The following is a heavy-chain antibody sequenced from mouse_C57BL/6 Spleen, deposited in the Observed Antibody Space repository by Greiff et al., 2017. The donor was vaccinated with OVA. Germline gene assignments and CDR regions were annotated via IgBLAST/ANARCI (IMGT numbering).Heavy chain of an antibody. D-gene: IGHD1-1*02. CDR2: ISDGGSYT. CDR1: GFTFSSYA. J-gene: IGHJ4*01. Sequence: EVKVVESGGGLVKPGGSLKLSCAASGFTFSSYAMSWVRQTPEKRLEWVATISDGGSYTYYPDNVKGRFTISRDNAKNNLYLQMSHLKSEDTAMYYCARDGTHYAMDYWGQGTSVTVSS. V-gene: IGHV5-4*01. CDR3: ARDGTHYAMDY.